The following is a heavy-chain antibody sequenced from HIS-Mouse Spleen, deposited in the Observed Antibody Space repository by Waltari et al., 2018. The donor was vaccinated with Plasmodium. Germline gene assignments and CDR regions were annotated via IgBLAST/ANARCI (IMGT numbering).Heavy chain of an antibody. J-gene: IGHJ2*01. CDR2: ISSSSSYI. CDR3: AREDILTAYYNDYWYFDL. CDR1: GFPFMSHS. D-gene: IGHD3-9*01. V-gene: IGHV3-21*01. Sequence: EVQLVESGVGLVKPGWSLRLSLDASGFPFMSHSLTTVVQAPGKGSEWVSSISSSSSYIYYADSVKGRLTISRDNAKNSLYLQMNSLRAEDTAVYYGAREDILTAYYNDYWYFDLWGRGTLVTVSS.